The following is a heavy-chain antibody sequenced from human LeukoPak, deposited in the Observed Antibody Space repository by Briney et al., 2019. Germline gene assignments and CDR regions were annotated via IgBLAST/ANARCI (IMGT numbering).Heavy chain of an antibody. CDR3: ARDQGVAGFMDV. Sequence: ASVKVSCKAPGYTFTSYGISWVRQAPGQGLEWMGVINPSDGSTNYAQRFQGRVTLTSDTSATVVYMDLSSLRSEDTAEYYCARDQGVAGFMDVWGQGTTVTVSS. CDR2: INPSDGST. V-gene: IGHV1-46*01. CDR1: GYTFTSYG. J-gene: IGHJ6*02. D-gene: IGHD6-19*01.